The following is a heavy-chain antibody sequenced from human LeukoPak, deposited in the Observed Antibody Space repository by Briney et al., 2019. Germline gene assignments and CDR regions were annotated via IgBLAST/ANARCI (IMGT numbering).Heavy chain of an antibody. CDR2: ISGSGGST. J-gene: IGHJ4*02. Sequence: PGGSLRLSCAASGFTPSSYAMTWVRQAPGKGLEWVSAISGSGGSTYYADSVKGRFTISRDNSKNTLYLQMNSLRAEDTAVYYCAKEPQPVLRYFDWLFDYWGQRTLVTVSS. CDR1: GFTPSSYA. D-gene: IGHD3-9*01. V-gene: IGHV3-23*01. CDR3: AKEPQPVLRYFDWLFDY.